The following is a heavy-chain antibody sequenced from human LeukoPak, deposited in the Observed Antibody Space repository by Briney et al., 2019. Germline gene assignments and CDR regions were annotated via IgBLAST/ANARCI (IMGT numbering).Heavy chain of an antibody. V-gene: IGHV4-59*01. Sequence: SETPSLTCTVSGGSISSYYWSWIRQPPGKGLEWIGYIYYSGSTNYNPSLKSRVTISVDTSKNQFSLKLSSVTAADTAVYYCARKYSSSWYDWFDPWGQGTLVTVSS. J-gene: IGHJ5*02. D-gene: IGHD6-13*01. CDR3: ARKYSSSWYDWFDP. CDR2: IYYSGST. CDR1: GGSISSYY.